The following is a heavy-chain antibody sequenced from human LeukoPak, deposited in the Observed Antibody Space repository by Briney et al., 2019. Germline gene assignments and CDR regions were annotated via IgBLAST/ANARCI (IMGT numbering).Heavy chain of an antibody. CDR1: GGSFSGYY. J-gene: IGHJ4*02. Sequence: LETLSLTRAVYGGSFSGYYWSWIRQPPGKGLEWIGEINHSGSTNYNPSLKSRVPLSVATPKNQLSPKLTFVTAANRALDNCWRGREVRGSLDYWGQGTLVTVSS. CDR2: INHSGST. CDR3: WRGREVRGSLDY. V-gene: IGHV4-34*01. D-gene: IGHD3-10*01.